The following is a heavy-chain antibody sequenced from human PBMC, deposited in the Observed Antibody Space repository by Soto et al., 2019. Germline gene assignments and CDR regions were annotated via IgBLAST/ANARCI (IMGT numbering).Heavy chain of an antibody. Sequence: GGSLRLSCAASGFTFSSYSMNWVRQAPGKGLGWVSSISSSSSYIYYADSVKGRFTISRDNAKNSLYLQMNSLRAEDPAVYYCARGGYLGFDYWGQGTLVTVSS. D-gene: IGHD3-22*01. V-gene: IGHV3-21*01. CDR1: GFTFSSYS. J-gene: IGHJ4*02. CDR2: ISSSSSYI. CDR3: ARGGYLGFDY.